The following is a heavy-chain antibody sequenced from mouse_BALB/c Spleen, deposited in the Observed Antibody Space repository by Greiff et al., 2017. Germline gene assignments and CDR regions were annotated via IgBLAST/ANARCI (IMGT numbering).Heavy chain of an antibody. V-gene: IGHV1-9*01. Sequence: QVQLQQSGAELMKPGASVKISCKATGYTFSSYWIEWVKQRPGHGLEWIGEILPGSGSTNYNEKFKGKATFTADTSSNTAYMQLSSLTSEDSAVYYCARGGDLLWFAYWGQGTLVTVSA. CDR2: ILPGSGST. CDR3: ARGGDLLWFAY. CDR1: GYTFSSYW. D-gene: IGHD2-1*01. J-gene: IGHJ3*01.